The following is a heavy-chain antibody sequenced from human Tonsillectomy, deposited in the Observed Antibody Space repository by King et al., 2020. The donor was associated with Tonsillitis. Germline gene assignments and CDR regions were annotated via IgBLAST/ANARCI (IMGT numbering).Heavy chain of an antibody. CDR1: GFSFSISA. J-gene: IGHJ6*02. Sequence: VQLVESGGGVVQPGRSLRLSCAASGFSFSISAMDWVRPAPGKGLEWAAFISNVGSNKNYADSVKGRCTISSDNSKNTLYQEINSLRAEDTALYYCARGVDYGMDVWGQGTTVTVSS. V-gene: IGHV3-30*04. D-gene: IGHD2-2*01. CDR3: ARGVDYGMDV. CDR2: ISNVGSNK.